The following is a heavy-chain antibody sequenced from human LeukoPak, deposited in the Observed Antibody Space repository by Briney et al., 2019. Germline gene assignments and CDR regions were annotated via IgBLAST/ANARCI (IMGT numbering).Heavy chain of an antibody. D-gene: IGHD3-10*01. Sequence: GGSLRLSCAASGFTFSDYWMHWVRQAPGKGLVGVSRINSDGRITNYADSVKGRFTISRDNAKNSLYLQMNSLRAEDTAVYYCASSAGSYYPIDYWGQGTLVTVSS. CDR1: GFTFSDYW. J-gene: IGHJ4*02. V-gene: IGHV3-74*01. CDR3: ASSAGSYYPIDY. CDR2: INSDGRIT.